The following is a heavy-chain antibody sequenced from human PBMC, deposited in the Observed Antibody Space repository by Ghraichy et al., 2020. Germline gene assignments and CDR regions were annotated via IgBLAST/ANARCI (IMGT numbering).Heavy chain of an antibody. CDR1: GYTFTSYG. J-gene: IGHJ5*02. CDR2: ISAYNGNT. CDR3: ARTYYDILTGYYCWFDP. Sequence: ASVKVSCKASGYTFTSYGISWVRQAPGQGLEWMGWISAYNGNTNYAQKLQGRVTMTTDTSTSTAYMELRSLRSDDTAVYYCARTYYDILTGYYCWFDPWGQGTLVTVSS. V-gene: IGHV1-18*04. D-gene: IGHD3-9*01.